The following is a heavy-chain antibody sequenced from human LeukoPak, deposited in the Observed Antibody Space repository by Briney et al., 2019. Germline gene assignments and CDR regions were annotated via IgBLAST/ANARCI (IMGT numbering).Heavy chain of an antibody. D-gene: IGHD2-2*01. Sequence: SETLSLTCTVSGGSINNYYWSWIRQPPGKGLEWIGYISYTGNTNYNPSLKSRVTISVDTSKNQFSLRLTSVTAADTAVYYCASCSSTSCYYYWGQGTLVTVSS. CDR2: ISYTGNT. CDR1: GGSINNYY. J-gene: IGHJ4*02. CDR3: ASCSSTSCYYY. V-gene: IGHV4-59*08.